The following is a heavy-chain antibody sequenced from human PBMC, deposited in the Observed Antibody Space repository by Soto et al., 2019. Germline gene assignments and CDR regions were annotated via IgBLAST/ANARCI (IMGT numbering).Heavy chain of an antibody. CDR3: ARHPTGFPNWFDS. D-gene: IGHD3-9*01. J-gene: IGHJ5*01. CDR2: ISGSGETT. Sequence: GGSLRLSCAGSGFTFGPYVMTWVRQTPGKGLEWVSSISGSGETTYYTDSVKGRITISRDNSKNTLYLQMDSLRVEDTAVYFCARHPTGFPNWFDSWGQGTTVTVFS. CDR1: GFTFGPYV. V-gene: IGHV3-23*01.